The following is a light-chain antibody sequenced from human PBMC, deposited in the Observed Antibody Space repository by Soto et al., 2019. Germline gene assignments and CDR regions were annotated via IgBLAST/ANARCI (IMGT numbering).Light chain of an antibody. V-gene: IGKV4-1*01. CDR2: WAS. J-gene: IGKJ1*01. CDR3: QQYYGTPWT. CDR1: QSILYSPNGKNY. Sequence: DIVMTQSPDSLAVSLGERATINCESSQSILYSPNGKNYLAWYQQKPGQPPKLLIYWASTRQSGVPDRFSGSGSGADFTLTISNLQAEDVAVYYCQQYYGTPWTFGQGTKVEI.